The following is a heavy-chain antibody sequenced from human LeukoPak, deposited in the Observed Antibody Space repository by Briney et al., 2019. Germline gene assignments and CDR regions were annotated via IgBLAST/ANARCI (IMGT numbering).Heavy chain of an antibody. V-gene: IGHV1-8*03. Sequence: ASVKVSCKASGYTFTHYVINWVRQASGQGLEWMGWMSPDSGYTGYSQKFQGRVSITRDTSIGTAYLELSSLRSDDTAVYYCARNPYETGHFDPWGQGTLVTVSS. J-gene: IGHJ5*02. D-gene: IGHD3-3*01. CDR2: MSPDSGYT. CDR1: GYTFTHYV. CDR3: ARNPYETGHFDP.